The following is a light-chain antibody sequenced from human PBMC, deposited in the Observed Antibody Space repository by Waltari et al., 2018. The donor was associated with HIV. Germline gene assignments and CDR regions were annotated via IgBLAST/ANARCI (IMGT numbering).Light chain of an antibody. V-gene: IGKV1-5*03. J-gene: IGKJ2*02. CDR2: KAS. CDR3: QYYNTYSRT. CDR1: QSISSL. Sequence: DIQMTQSTSTLSASVGDRVTITCRASQSISSLLAWYQMKPGKAPKLLIYKASSLESGVSSRFSGSGSGTEFTLTISSLQPDDFATYYCQYYNTYSRTFGQGTNVEL.